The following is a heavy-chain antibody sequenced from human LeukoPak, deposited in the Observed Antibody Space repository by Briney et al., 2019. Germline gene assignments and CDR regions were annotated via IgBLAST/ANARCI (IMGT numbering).Heavy chain of an antibody. J-gene: IGHJ4*02. D-gene: IGHD4-17*01. CDR2: ISTDGSTT. CDR1: GFTFNSYW. Sequence: GGSLRLSCTASGFTFNSYWMQWFRQDPGKGLVWVSCISTDGSTTRYADSVKGRFTISRDDAKSTLYLQMNSLRAEDTAVYYCARDYARAVEYWGQGTLATVSS. V-gene: IGHV3-74*01. CDR3: ARDYARAVEY.